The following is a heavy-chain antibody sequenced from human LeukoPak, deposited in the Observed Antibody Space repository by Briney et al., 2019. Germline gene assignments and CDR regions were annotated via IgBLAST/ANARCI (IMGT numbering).Heavy chain of an antibody. J-gene: IGHJ5*02. CDR1: GYTFTCYY. V-gene: IGHV1-2*02. Sequence: ASVKVSCKASGYTFTCYYMHWVRQAPGQGLEWMGWINPNSGGTNYAQKFQGRVTMTRDTSISTAYMELSRLRSDDTAVYYCARKVVVVVASWNWFDPWGQGTLVTVSS. D-gene: IGHD2-15*01. CDR3: ARKVVVVVASWNWFDP. CDR2: INPNSGGT.